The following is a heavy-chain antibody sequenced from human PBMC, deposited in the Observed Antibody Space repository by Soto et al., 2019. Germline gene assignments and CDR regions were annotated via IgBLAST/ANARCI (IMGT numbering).Heavy chain of an antibody. CDR1: GFTFSSYA. J-gene: IGHJ4*02. V-gene: IGHV3-30-3*01. CDR3: AIDIDY. Sequence: QVQLVESGGGVVQPGRSLRLSCAASGFTFSSYAMHWVRQAPGKGLEWVAVISYDGSNKYYADSVKGRFTISRDNSKNTLYLQMNSLRAEDTAVYYCAIDIDYWGQGTLVTVSS. CDR2: ISYDGSNK.